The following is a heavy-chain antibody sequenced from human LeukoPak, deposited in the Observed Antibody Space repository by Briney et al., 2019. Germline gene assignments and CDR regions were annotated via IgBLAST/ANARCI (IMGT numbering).Heavy chain of an antibody. CDR3: VRDVAGTHNYFDY. CDR2: ISYDGSNK. V-gene: IGHV3-30-3*01. CDR1: GFSFSSYP. D-gene: IGHD6-13*01. J-gene: IGHJ4*02. Sequence: GGSLRLSCAASGFSFSSYPMHWVRQAPGKGLEWVAVISYDGSNKYYADSVKGRFTISRDNSKDTLYLQMNSLRAEDTDVYYCVRDVAGTHNYFDYWGQGTLVTVSA.